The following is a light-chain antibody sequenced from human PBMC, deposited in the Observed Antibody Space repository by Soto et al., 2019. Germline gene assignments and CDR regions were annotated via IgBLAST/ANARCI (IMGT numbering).Light chain of an antibody. CDR1: QRVSSNY. J-gene: IGKJ5*01. Sequence: EIVLTQSPGTLSLSPGERVTLSCRASQRVSSNYVAWYQQRPGQPPRLLIYSASRRANGIPERFSGSGSGTDFTLTLSRLESEDFEVYYCQQYGTVPNTFGQGTRLEIK. CDR2: SAS. V-gene: IGKV3-20*01. CDR3: QQYGTVPNT.